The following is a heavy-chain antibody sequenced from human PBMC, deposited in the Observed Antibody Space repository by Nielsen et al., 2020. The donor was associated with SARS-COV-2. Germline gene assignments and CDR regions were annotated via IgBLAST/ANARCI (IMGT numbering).Heavy chain of an antibody. J-gene: IGHJ4*02. CDR1: GFNFSSYD. V-gene: IGHV3-13*04. Sequence: ESLKISCAASGFNFSSYDILWVRQATGKGLEWVSTIDTSGDTFYPDSVKGRFTVSRENAKNSLFLQMNSLRVGDTAVYYCARAAGTAIDYWGQGALVTVSS. CDR2: IDTSGDT. D-gene: IGHD5-18*01. CDR3: ARAAGTAIDY.